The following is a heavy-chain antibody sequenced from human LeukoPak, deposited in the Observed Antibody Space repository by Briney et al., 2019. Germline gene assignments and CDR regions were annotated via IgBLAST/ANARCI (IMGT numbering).Heavy chain of an antibody. CDR1: GGSISSGSYY. D-gene: IGHD3-16*01. V-gene: IGHV4-61*01. CDR2: IYYSGST. J-gene: IGHJ3*02. Sequence: SETLSLTCTVSGGSISSGSYYWSWIRQPPGKGLEWIGYIYYSGSTNYNPSLKSRVTISVDTSKNQFSLKLSSVTAADTAVYYCARWGAQGAFDIWGQGTMVTVSS. CDR3: ARWGAQGAFDI.